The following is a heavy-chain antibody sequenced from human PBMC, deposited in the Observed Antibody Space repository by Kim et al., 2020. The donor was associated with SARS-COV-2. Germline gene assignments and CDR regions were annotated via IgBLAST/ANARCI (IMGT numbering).Heavy chain of an antibody. CDR1: GFTFSSYS. CDR2: ISSSSSYI. Sequence: GGSLRLSCAASGFTFSSYSMNWVRQAPGKGLEWVSSISSSSSYIYYADSVKGRFTISRDNAKNSLYLQMNSLRAEDTAVYYCARDFYCSSTSCYILGSDYYYGMDVWGQGTTVTVSS. V-gene: IGHV3-21*01. CDR3: ARDFYCSSTSCYILGSDYYYGMDV. J-gene: IGHJ6*02. D-gene: IGHD2-2*02.